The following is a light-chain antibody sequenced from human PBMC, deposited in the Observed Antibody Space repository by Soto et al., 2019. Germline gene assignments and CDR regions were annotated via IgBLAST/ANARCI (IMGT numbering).Light chain of an antibody. CDR1: QSLLYSDGNTY. CDR2: EVS. J-gene: IGKJ1*01. Sequence: DVVMTQSPLSLPVTLGQPASISCRSSQSLLYSDGNTYLNWFQQRPGQSPRRLIYEVSNRDSGVPDRLSGSGSGTDFTLKISRVEPEDVGVYYCMQGTHWPWTFGQGTKVEIK. CDR3: MQGTHWPWT. V-gene: IGKV2-30*01.